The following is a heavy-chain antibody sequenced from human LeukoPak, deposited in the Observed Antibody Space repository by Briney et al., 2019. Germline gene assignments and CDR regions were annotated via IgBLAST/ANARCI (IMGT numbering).Heavy chain of an antibody. Sequence: KPSETLSLTCAVYGGSFSGYYWSWIRQPPGKGLEWIGEINHSGSTNYNPSLKSRVTISVDTSKNQFSPKLSSVTAADTAVYYCARGPYYGDSSDNWFDPWGQGTLVTVSS. CDR2: INHSGST. D-gene: IGHD4-17*01. CDR3: ARGPYYGDSSDNWFDP. V-gene: IGHV4-34*01. J-gene: IGHJ5*02. CDR1: GGSFSGYY.